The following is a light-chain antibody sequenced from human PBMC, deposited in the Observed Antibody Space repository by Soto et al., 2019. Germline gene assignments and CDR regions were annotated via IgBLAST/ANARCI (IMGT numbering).Light chain of an antibody. V-gene: IGKV3-11*01. CDR3: QQRSNWPLT. J-gene: IGKJ4*01. Sequence: EIVFTQSPATLSLSPGERVTLSCRASQSVSSYLAWYQQKPGQAPRLLMYDASNRAAGVTARFSGSGSETDFTLTISSLEPEDFAVYYCQQRSNWPLTFGGGTKVEIK. CDR1: QSVSSY. CDR2: DAS.